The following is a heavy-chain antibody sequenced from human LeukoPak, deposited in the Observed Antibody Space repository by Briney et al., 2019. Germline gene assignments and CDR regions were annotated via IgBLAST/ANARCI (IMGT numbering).Heavy chain of an antibody. CDR2: SYHSGST. D-gene: IGHD2-21*02. V-gene: IGHV4-30-2*01. J-gene: IGHJ3*02. CDR1: GGSISSGGYY. CDR3: ARDQLHIVVVTAIPADAFDI. Sequence: SQTLSLTCTVSGGSISSGGYYWSWIRQPPGKGLEWIGYSYHSGSTYYNPSLKSRVTISVDTSKNQFSLKLSSVTAADTAVYYCARDQLHIVVVTAIPADAFDIWGQGTMVTVSS.